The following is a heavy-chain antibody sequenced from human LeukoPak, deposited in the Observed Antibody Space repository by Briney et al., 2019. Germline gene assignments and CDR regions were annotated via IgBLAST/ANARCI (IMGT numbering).Heavy chain of an antibody. D-gene: IGHD1-26*01. V-gene: IGHV3-7*01. CDR3: ARDVRNRVGLNYYHQYMDV. Sequence: GGSLRLSCAASRTTFIHYWMSWVRQAPGKGLEWVANINQDGSEKYYVDSVKGRFIISRDNAENSVYLHMNSLRADDTAVYYCARDVRNRVGLNYYHQYMDVWGKGTTVTDSS. CDR2: INQDGSEK. CDR1: RTTFIHYW. J-gene: IGHJ6*03.